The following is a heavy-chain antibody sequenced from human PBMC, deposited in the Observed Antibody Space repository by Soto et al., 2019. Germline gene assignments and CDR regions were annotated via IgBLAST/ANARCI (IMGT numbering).Heavy chain of an antibody. V-gene: IGHV1-2*02. D-gene: IGHD4-17*01. CDR2: INPTSGAT. CDR1: GYTFAAFF. CDR3: TRDPDYGDYWGYFFDY. Sequence: QVQLVQSGAEVTKPGASVKVSCKTSGYTFAAFFIHWIRQAPGQGLEWMGWINPTSGATVSAQKFQDRGTMTRDTSISTAYMELRGLKSDDTAVYYCTRDPDYGDYWGYFFDYWGQGTPVSVSS. J-gene: IGHJ4*02.